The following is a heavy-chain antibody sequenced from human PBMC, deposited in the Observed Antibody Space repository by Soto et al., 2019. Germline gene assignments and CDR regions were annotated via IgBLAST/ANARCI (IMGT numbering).Heavy chain of an antibody. Sequence: GASVKVSCKASGYTFNTYGISWVRQAPGQGLEWMGWISAYNGNTNYAQKLQGRVTMTTDTSTSTAYMELRSLRSDDTAVYYCARVLPQGYDYIWGSYRDAFDIWGQGTMVTVSS. V-gene: IGHV1-18*04. CDR2: ISAYNGNT. D-gene: IGHD3-16*02. CDR1: GYTFNTYG. CDR3: ARVLPQGYDYIWGSYRDAFDI. J-gene: IGHJ3*02.